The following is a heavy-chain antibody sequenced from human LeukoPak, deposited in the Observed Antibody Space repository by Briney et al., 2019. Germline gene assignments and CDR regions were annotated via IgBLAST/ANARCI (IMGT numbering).Heavy chain of an antibody. CDR2: IYHRGTT. Sequence: SETLSLTCAVSGYSISTGYYWGWIRQPPGKGLEWIGIIYHRGTTYYNPSLKRRVTISVDTSKNQFSLKLSSVTAADTAVYYCARIAMFYYESSGYYSDYWGQGTLVTVSS. CDR1: GYSISTGYY. CDR3: ARIAMFYYESSGYYSDY. D-gene: IGHD3-22*01. V-gene: IGHV4-38-2*01. J-gene: IGHJ4*02.